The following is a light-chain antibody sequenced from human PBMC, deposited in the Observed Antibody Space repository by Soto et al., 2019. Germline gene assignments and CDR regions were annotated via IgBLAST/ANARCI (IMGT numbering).Light chain of an antibody. CDR2: DVS. Sequence: QSVLTQPASMSGSPGQSVTISCAGTSNDIGGYNYVSWYQHHPSTAPKLIIYDVSSRPSGVSPRFSGSKSGNTASLTISGLQAEDEADYYCSSFSVASPLFGTGTKVTVL. CDR1: SNDIGGYNY. CDR3: SSFSVASPL. V-gene: IGLV2-14*01. J-gene: IGLJ1*01.